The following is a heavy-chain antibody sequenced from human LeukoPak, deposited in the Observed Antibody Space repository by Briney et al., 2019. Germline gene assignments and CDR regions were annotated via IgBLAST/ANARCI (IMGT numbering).Heavy chain of an antibody. CDR3: ARHQYTSSQFDS. J-gene: IGHJ4*02. CDR1: GGSISSYC. D-gene: IGHD6-6*01. CDR2: IYYSGTT. Sequence: SETLSLACTVSGGSISSYCWSWIRQPPGKGLEWIGYIYYSGTTNYNPSLKSRVTISVDTSKTQFSLKLSSVTAADTAVYYCARHQYTSSQFDSCGQGTLVTDSS. V-gene: IGHV4-59*08.